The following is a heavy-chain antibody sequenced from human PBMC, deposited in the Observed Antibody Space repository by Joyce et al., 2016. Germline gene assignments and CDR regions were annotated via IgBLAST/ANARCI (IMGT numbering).Heavy chain of an antibody. V-gene: IGHV1-2*02. Sequence: QVQLVQSGAEVKKPGASVKVSCKASGYTFGGYYMHWVRRAPGQGLEWMGCINTHTGGTNYAQKLQGRVTMTRDTSISTAYMELTSLRFDDTAVYYCARSGRGYIYGYFDYWGQGTLVTVSS. J-gene: IGHJ4*02. CDR2: INTHTGGT. CDR1: GYTFGGYY. CDR3: ARSGRGYIYGYFDY. D-gene: IGHD5-18*01.